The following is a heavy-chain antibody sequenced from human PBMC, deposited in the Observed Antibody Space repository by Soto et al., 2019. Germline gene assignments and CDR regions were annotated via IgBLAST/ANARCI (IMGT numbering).Heavy chain of an antibody. CDR2: MNPNSGNA. Sequence: QVQLVQSGAEVRKPGASVRVSRKATGYSFTRHDINWLRQAAGQGLEWMGWMNPNSGNAVYAQKFQGRVTMTRNTSITTADIEVTSLKSEDTAVYFCARGAYNDYSHWFDPWGQGTLVTVSS. D-gene: IGHD4-4*01. J-gene: IGHJ5*02. V-gene: IGHV1-8*01. CDR3: ARGAYNDYSHWFDP. CDR1: GYSFTRHD.